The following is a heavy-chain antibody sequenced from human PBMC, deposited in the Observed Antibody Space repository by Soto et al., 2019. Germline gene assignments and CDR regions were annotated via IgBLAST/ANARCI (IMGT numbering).Heavy chain of an antibody. CDR2: INHSGST. V-gene: IGHV4-34*01. CDR3: ARVVVEDDFWSGYPNWFDP. J-gene: IGHJ5*02. D-gene: IGHD3-3*01. Sequence: TLSLTCAVYGGSFSGYYWSWIRQPPGKGLEWIGEINHSGSTNYDPSLKSRVTISVDTSKNQFSLKLSSVTAADTAVYYCARVVVEDDFWSGYPNWFDPWGQGTQVTVSS. CDR1: GGSFSGYY.